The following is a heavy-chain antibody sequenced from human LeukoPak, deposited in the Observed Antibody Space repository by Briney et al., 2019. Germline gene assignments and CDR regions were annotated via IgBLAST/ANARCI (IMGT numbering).Heavy chain of an antibody. CDR2: IIPIFGTA. CDR1: GYTFTSYG. D-gene: IGHD6-13*01. Sequence: SVKVSCKASGYTFTSYGISWVRQAPGQGLEWMGGIIPIFGTANYAQKFQGRVTITADKSTSTAYMELSSLRSEDTAVYYCARAPKQGYYFDYWGQGTLVTVSS. J-gene: IGHJ4*02. CDR3: ARAPKQGYYFDY. V-gene: IGHV1-69*06.